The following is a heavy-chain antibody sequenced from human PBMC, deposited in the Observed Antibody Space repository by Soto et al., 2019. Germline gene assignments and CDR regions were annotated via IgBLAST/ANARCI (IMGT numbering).Heavy chain of an antibody. V-gene: IGHV1-69*02. D-gene: IGHD5-12*01. J-gene: IGHJ5*02. CDR1: GDTFSSYF. Sequence: QVQLVQSGAEVKKPGSSVKVSCKASGDTFSSYFINWVRQAPGQGLEWMGRIIPILDIPNYAQKFQGRVTSNADKSTNTAYMELSSLRSEDTAVYYCARGSSGYDRGWFDPWGQGTLVTVSS. CDR2: IIPILDIP. CDR3: ARGSSGYDRGWFDP.